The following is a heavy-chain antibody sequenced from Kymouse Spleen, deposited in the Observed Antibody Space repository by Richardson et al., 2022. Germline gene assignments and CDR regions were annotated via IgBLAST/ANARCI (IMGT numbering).Heavy chain of an antibody. D-gene: IGHD3-10*01,IGHD3-16*02. CDR3: ARETPGDYYGMDV. J-gene: IGHJ6*02. Sequence: QVQLQQWGAGLLKPSETLSLTCAVYGGSFSGYYWSWIRQPPGKGLEWIGEINHSGSTNYNPSLKSRVTISVDTSKNQFSLKLSSVTAADTAVYYCARETPGDYYGMDVWGQGTTVTVSS. CDR2: INHSGST. V-gene: IGHV4-34*01. CDR1: GGSFSGYY.